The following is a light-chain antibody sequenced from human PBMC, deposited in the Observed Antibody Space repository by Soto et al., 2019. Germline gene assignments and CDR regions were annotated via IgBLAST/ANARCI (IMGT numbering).Light chain of an antibody. J-gene: IGKJ1*01. CDR2: GAS. Sequence: EIVLTQSPGTLSLSPGERATLSCRASQSVSSSYLAWYQQKPGQAPRRLIYGASSRATGIPDRFSGSGSGTDFTLTIRSLEPEDFAVYYCQQYGSSPWTFGQGTKVEIK. V-gene: IGKV3-20*01. CDR1: QSVSSSY. CDR3: QQYGSSPWT.